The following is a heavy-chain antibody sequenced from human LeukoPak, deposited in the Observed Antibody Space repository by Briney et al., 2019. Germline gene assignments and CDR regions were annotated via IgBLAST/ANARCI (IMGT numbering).Heavy chain of an antibody. D-gene: IGHD2-2*01. Sequence: ASVKVSCKASGYTFTSYGISWVRQAPGQGLEWMGWISAYNGNTNYAQKLQGGVTMTTDTSTSTAYMELRSLRSDDTAVYYCARGRLPCSSPSCHARGPGLADYWGQGTLVTVSS. CDR1: GYTFTSYG. CDR3: ARGRLPCSSPSCHARGPGLADY. CDR2: ISAYNGNT. V-gene: IGHV1-18*01. J-gene: IGHJ4*02.